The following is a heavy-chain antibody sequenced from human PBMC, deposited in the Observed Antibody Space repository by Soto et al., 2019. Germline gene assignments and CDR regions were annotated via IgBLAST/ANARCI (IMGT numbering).Heavy chain of an antibody. CDR2: IYYTGST. Sequence: PSETLSLTCTVSGGSIGSHYWSWIRQPPGEGLEWIGHIYYTGSTNYNPSLKSRVTISIDTSENQFSLKLHSGTATDTAVYYCARHFYDSSGYYFALGLDVWGQGTTVTVSS. V-gene: IGHV4-59*11. CDR3: ARHFYDSSGYYFALGLDV. D-gene: IGHD3-22*01. CDR1: GGSIGSHY. J-gene: IGHJ6*02.